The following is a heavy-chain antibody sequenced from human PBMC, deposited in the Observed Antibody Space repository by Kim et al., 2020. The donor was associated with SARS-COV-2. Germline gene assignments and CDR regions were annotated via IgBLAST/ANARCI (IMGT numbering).Heavy chain of an antibody. CDR3: AAENRFYGDYAEHWELPGGY. V-gene: IGHV1-46*01. Sequence: ASVKVSCKASGYTFTSYYMHWVRQAPGQGLEWMGIINPSGGSTSYAQKFQGRVTMTRDTSTSTVYMELSSLRSEDTAVYYCAAENRFYGDYAEHWELPGGYWGQGTLVTVSS. J-gene: IGHJ4*02. CDR2: INPSGGST. CDR1: GYTFTSYY. D-gene: IGHD4-17*01.